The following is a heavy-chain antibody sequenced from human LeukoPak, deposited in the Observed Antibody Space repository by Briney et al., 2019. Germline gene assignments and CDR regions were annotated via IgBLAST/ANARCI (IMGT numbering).Heavy chain of an antibody. CDR3: VRNDCINGVCYNHFDP. D-gene: IGHD2-8*01. CDR2: IYYRGNT. V-gene: IGHV4-31*03. CDR1: GGSISSGNYF. Sequence: PSETLSLTCTVSGGSISSGNYFWNWIRQHPGKGLEWIGYIYYRGNTKYNPSLESRLIISVDTSKNEFSLKLSSVTAADTAVYYCVRNDCINGVCYNHFDPWGQGTLVTVSS. J-gene: IGHJ5*02.